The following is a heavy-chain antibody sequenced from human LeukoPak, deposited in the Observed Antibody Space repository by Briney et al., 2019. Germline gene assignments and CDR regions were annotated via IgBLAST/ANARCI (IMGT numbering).Heavy chain of an antibody. V-gene: IGHV1-2*02. CDR3: AREVGFLTGTGLNNWFDS. J-gene: IGHJ5*01. Sequence: GASVKVSCKASGYSFTGHYLHWVRQAPGQGLQWMGWFNPNGGGTNYAQKFQGRVTMTRDTSITTAFLELTRLTSDDTAVYYCAREVGFLTGTGLNNWFDSWGQGTLVTVS. D-gene: IGHD3-9*01. CDR2: FNPNGGGT. CDR1: GYSFTGHY.